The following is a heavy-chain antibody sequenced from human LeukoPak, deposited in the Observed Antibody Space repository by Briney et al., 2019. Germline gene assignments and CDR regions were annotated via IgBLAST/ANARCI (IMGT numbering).Heavy chain of an antibody. D-gene: IGHD6-19*01. Sequence: SETLSLTCAVSGGSISSSNYYWGWFRQPPGQGLEWIGSIYYSGNTYYNPSLKSRVTISVDTSKNQFSLKLSSVTATDTAVYYCARRRAGRDWFDPWGQGTLVTVSS. CDR2: IYYSGNT. CDR1: GGSISSSNYY. CDR3: ARRRAGRDWFDP. V-gene: IGHV4-39*01. J-gene: IGHJ5*02.